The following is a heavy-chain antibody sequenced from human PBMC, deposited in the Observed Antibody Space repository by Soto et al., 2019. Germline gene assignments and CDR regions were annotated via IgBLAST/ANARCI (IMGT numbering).Heavy chain of an antibody. CDR3: TKGNQLATIKGHDAFDI. CDR2: ISGSGRTT. D-gene: IGHD5-12*01. Sequence: PGGSLRLSCAVSGFTFNNYAMSWVRQAPGKGLEWVSSISGSGRTTYYTDSVKGRFTISRDNSRNTLYLQMNSLRAEDTAMYYCTKGNQLATIKGHDAFDIWGQGILVTVSS. J-gene: IGHJ3*02. V-gene: IGHV3-23*01. CDR1: GFTFNNYA.